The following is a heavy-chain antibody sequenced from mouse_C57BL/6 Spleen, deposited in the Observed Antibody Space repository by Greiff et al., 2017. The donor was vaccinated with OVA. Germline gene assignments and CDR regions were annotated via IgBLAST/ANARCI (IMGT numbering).Heavy chain of an antibody. Sequence: EVQLVESGGGLVKPGGSLKLSCAASGFTFSSYTMSWVRQTPEKRLEWVATISGGGGNTYYPDSVKGRFTISRDNAKNTLYLQMSSLRSEDTALYYCARILDYTMDYWGQGASDTVSS. D-gene: IGHD4-1*01. CDR1: GFTFSSYT. CDR3: ARILDYTMDY. CDR2: ISGGGGNT. V-gene: IGHV5-9*01. J-gene: IGHJ4*01.